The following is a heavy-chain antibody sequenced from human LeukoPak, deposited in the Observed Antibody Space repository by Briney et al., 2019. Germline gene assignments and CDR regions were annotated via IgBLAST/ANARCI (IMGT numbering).Heavy chain of an antibody. CDR1: GGSISSGGYY. D-gene: IGHD3/OR15-3a*01. CDR3: ARERDWAIDY. J-gene: IGHJ4*02. CDR2: IYHSENT. V-gene: IGHV4-30-2*01. Sequence: SQTLSLTCNVSGGSISSGGYYWSWIRQPPGKGVEWIGHIYHSENTYYNPSLKSRVTISLDRSKNQFSLKLSSVTAADTAVYYCARERDWAIDYWGQGTLVTVSS.